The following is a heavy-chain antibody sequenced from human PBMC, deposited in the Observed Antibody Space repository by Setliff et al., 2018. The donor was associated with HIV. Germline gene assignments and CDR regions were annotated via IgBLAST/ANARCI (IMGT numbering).Heavy chain of an antibody. V-gene: IGHV1-69*05. CDR3: VRDSGYYSFDF. CDR2: IIPAFGTP. D-gene: IGHD5-12*01. Sequence: GASVKVSCKASGDTLSIHPISWVRQAPGRGLDWMGGIIPAFGTPNYAQKFQGRVTITTDESTTTVFMELTGLTSEDTAVYYCVRDSGYYSFDFWGQGTLVTVSS. CDR1: GDTLSIHP. J-gene: IGHJ4*02.